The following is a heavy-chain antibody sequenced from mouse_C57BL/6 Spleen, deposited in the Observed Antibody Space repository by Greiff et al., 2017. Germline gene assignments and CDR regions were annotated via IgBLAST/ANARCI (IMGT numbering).Heavy chain of an antibody. CDR3: ARILRSYDGYSYYFDY. V-gene: IGHV1-80*01. J-gene: IGHJ2*01. Sequence: QVQLQQSGAELVKPGASVKISCKASGYAFSSYWMNWVKQRPGKGLEWIGQIYPGDGDTNYNGKFKGKATLTADKSSSTAYMQLSSLTSEDSAVYFCARILRSYDGYSYYFDYWGQGTTLTVSS. CDR2: IYPGDGDT. D-gene: IGHD2-3*01. CDR1: GYAFSSYW.